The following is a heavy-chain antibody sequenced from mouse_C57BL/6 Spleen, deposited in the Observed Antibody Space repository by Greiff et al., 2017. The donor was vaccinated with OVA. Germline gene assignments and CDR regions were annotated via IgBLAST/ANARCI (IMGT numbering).Heavy chain of an antibody. D-gene: IGHD1-1*01. V-gene: IGHV1-52*01. CDR1: GYTFTSYW. CDR2: IDPSDSEP. CDR3: AVTTDYAMDY. J-gene: IGHJ4*01. Sequence: QVQLQQPGAELVRPGSSVKLSCKASGYTFTSYWMHWVKQRPIQGLEWIGNIDPSDSEPHSNQKFKDKATLTVDKSSSTAYMQLSSLTSEDSAVYYCAVTTDYAMDYWGQGTSVTVSS.